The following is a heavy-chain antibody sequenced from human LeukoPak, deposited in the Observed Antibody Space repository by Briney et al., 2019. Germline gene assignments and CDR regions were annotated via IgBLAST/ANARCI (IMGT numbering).Heavy chain of an antibody. CDR3: ARRPLWGYCSSTSCYSGAFDI. CDR1: GGSFSGYY. D-gene: IGHD2-2*02. Sequence: SETLSLTCAVYGGSFSGYYWSWLRQPPGKGLEWVGEINHSGSTNYNPSLKSRVTISVDTSKNQFSLKLSSVTAADTAVYYCARRPLWGYCSSTSCYSGAFDIWGQGTMVTVSS. J-gene: IGHJ3*02. V-gene: IGHV4-34*01. CDR2: INHSGST.